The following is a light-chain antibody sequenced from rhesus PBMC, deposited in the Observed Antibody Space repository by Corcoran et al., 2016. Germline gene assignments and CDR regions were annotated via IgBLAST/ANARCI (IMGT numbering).Light chain of an antibody. CDR1: LDISSW. J-gene: IGKJ4*01. V-gene: IGKV1-22*01. Sequence: DIQMTQSPSSLSASVGDTVTFTCRASLDISSWLDWFQQKPGTAPKLLIYKASTLQSGVPSRCSGGGSGTGFTLTISSLQPEGFATCSRLQYRRGPLTFGGGAKVELK. CDR3: LQYRRGPLT. CDR2: KAS.